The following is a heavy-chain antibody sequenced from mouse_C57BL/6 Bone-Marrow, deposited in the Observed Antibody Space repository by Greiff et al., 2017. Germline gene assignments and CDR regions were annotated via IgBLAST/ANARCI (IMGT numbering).Heavy chain of an antibody. J-gene: IGHJ2*01. CDR3: AMRYHFDY. CDR1: GYTFTSYG. CDR2: IYPRSGNT. V-gene: IGHV1-81*01. Sequence: VQLQQSGAELARPGASVKLSCKASGYTFTSYGISWVKQRTGQGLEWIGEIYPRSGNTYYNEKFKGKATLTADKSSSTAYMELRSLTSEDSAVYFCAMRYHFDYWGQSTTLTVSS. D-gene: IGHD2-14*01.